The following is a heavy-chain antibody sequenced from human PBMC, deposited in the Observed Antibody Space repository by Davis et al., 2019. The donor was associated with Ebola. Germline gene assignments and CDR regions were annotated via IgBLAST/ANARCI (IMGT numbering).Heavy chain of an antibody. CDR3: ARGPALITYYYDSSGYSFDY. D-gene: IGHD3-22*01. CDR1: GYTFTSYA. J-gene: IGHJ4*02. Sequence: AASVKVSCKASGYTFTSYAMHWVRQAPGQRLEWMGWINAGNGNTKYSQKFQGRVTITRDTSASTAYMELSSLRSEDTAVYYCARGPALITYYYDSSGYSFDYWGQGTLVTVSS. CDR2: INAGNGNT. V-gene: IGHV1-3*01.